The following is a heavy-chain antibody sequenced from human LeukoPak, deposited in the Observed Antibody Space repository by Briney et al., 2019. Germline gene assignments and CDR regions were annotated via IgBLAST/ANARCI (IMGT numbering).Heavy chain of an antibody. CDR3: ARAKYYYDSSGYHDAFDI. D-gene: IGHD3-22*01. CDR2: IYYSGST. CDR1: GGSISSGDYY. Sequence: PSETLSLTCIVSGGSISSGDYYWSWIRQPPGKGLEWIGYIYYSGSTYYNPSLKSRVTISVDTSKNQFSLKLSSVTAADTAVYYCARAKYYYDSSGYHDAFDIWGQGTMVTVSS. J-gene: IGHJ3*02. V-gene: IGHV4-30-4*08.